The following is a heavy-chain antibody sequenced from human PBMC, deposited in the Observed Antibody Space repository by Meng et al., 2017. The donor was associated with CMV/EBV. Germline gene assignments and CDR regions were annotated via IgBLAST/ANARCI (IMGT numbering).Heavy chain of an antibody. CDR1: GGSFSGYY. CDR2: INHIGST. Sequence: GSLRLSCAVYGGSFSGYYWSWIRQPPGKGLEWIGEINHIGSTNYNPSLKSRVTISVDTSKNQFSLKLSSVTAADTAVYYCARQRSSGWLYYYYGMDVWGQGTTVTVSS. D-gene: IGHD6-19*01. J-gene: IGHJ6*02. V-gene: IGHV4-34*01. CDR3: ARQRSSGWLYYYYGMDV.